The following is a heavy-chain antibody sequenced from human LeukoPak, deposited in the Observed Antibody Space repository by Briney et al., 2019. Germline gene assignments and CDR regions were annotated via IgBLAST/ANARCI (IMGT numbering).Heavy chain of an antibody. J-gene: IGHJ4*02. CDR2: IKSKTDGGTT. Sequence: PGGSLRLSCAASGFTFSNAWMSWVRQAPGKGLEWVGRIKSKTDGGTTDYAAPVKGRFTISRDDSENTLYLRMNSLKTEDTAVYYCTTVFAVTPYFDYWGQGTLVTVSS. CDR1: GFTFSNAW. CDR3: TTVFAVTPYFDY. V-gene: IGHV3-15*01. D-gene: IGHD4-17*01.